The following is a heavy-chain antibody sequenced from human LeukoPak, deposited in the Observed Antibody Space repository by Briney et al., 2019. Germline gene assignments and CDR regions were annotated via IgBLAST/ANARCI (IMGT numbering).Heavy chain of an antibody. CDR3: AKGFDYYYDSSQYYYGMDV. J-gene: IGHJ6*02. CDR1: GFTFSSYG. CDR2: ISYDGSNA. Sequence: GGSLRLSCAASGFTFSSYGMHWVRQAPGKGLEWVALISYDGSNAYYADSVKGRFTISRDNSKNTVFLQVISLRAEDTAVYYCAKGFDYYYDSSQYYYGMDVWGQGTTVTVS. D-gene: IGHD3-22*01. V-gene: IGHV3-30*18.